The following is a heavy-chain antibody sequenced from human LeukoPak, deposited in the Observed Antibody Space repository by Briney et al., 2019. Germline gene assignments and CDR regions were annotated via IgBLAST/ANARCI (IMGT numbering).Heavy chain of an antibody. J-gene: IGHJ4*02. Sequence: ASVKVSCKASGGTFSSYAISWVRQAPGQGLEWLGRIIPIFGTANYAQKFQGRVTITTDESTSTAYMELSSLRSEDTAVYYCARGRGMTTVTWIDYWGQGTLVTVSS. V-gene: IGHV1-69*05. CDR3: ARGRGMTTVTWIDY. CDR2: IIPIFGTA. CDR1: GGTFSSYA. D-gene: IGHD4-11*01.